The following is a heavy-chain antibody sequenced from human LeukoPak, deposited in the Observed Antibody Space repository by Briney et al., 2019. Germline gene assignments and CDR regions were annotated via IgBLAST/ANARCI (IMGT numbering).Heavy chain of an antibody. V-gene: IGHV3-30*06. CDR3: ARDSTYYYDSGSSGPHYFDN. CDR2: ISSGGSYE. Sequence: GGSLRLSCAASGFTFSSYGMHWVRQAPGKGLEWVSLISSGGSYEYYADSVKGRFTISRDNSKNTLYLQLNSLRAEDTAVYYCARDSTYYYDSGSSGPHYFDNWGQGTLVTVSS. J-gene: IGHJ4*02. CDR1: GFTFSSYG. D-gene: IGHD3-10*01.